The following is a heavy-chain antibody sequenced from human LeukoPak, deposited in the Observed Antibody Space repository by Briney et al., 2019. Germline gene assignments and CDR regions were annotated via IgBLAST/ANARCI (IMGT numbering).Heavy chain of an antibody. Sequence: PSETLSLTCAVYGGSFSGYYWSWIRQPPGRGPEWVANMDQGGSEKYYVDSVKGRFTISRDNAKNSLYLQMDSLRAGDTAVYYCAREARATFDVWGQGTMVIVSS. CDR3: AREARATFDV. D-gene: IGHD5-12*01. V-gene: IGHV3-7*01. CDR2: MDQGGSEK. CDR1: GGSFSGYY. J-gene: IGHJ3*01.